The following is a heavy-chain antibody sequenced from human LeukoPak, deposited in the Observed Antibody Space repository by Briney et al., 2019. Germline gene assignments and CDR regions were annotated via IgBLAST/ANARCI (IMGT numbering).Heavy chain of an antibody. V-gene: IGHV5-51*01. CDR1: GYSFTSYW. J-gene: IGHJ4*02. CDR3: ARRRAVAGTYYFDY. D-gene: IGHD6-19*01. CDR2: INPGDSDT. Sequence: PGESLKISCKGSGYSFTSYWIGWVRPMPGKGLEWMGIINPGDSDTRYSPSFQGQVTISADKSISTAYLQWSSLKASDTAMYYCARRRAVAGTYYFDYWGQGTLVTVSS.